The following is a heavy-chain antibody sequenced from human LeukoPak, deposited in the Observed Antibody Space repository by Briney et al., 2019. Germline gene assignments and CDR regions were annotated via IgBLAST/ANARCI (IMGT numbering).Heavy chain of an antibody. D-gene: IGHD6-19*01. CDR2: IYDSGST. Sequence: KASETLSLTCTVSGGSIRSSYYYWGWIRQPPGRGLEWIGSIYDSGSTYYNPSLKSRVTISVDTSKNQFSLKLSSVTAADTAVYYCARRYRIAVAGHFDYWGQGTLVTVSS. CDR1: GGSIRSSYYY. J-gene: IGHJ4*02. V-gene: IGHV4-39*07. CDR3: ARRYRIAVAGHFDY.